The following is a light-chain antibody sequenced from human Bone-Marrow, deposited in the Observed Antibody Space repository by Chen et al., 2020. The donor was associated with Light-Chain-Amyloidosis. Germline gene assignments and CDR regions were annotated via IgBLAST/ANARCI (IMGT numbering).Light chain of an antibody. CDR2: EYD. J-gene: IGLJ3*02. CDR3: QSYQGSSQGV. V-gene: IGLV6-57*01. Sequence: NFMLTQPHSVSESPGMTVIISCTRCRGGIATNYVQWYQQRPGSSPTTVIYEYDQRPSGVPERFSGAIDKSTNSASLTLSGLKTEDAADDNGQSYQGSSQGVIGGGTNLTDL. CDR1: RGGIATNY.